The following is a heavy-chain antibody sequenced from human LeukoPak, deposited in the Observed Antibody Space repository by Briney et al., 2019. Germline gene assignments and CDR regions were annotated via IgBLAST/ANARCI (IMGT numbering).Heavy chain of an antibody. Sequence: GRSLRLSCAASGFTFSSYSMNWVRQAPGKGLGWVSSISSSSSYIYYADSVKGRFTISRDNAKNSLYLQMNSLRAEDTAVYYCARDRRSSWYYWGQGTLVTVSS. J-gene: IGHJ4*02. CDR1: GFTFSSYS. CDR2: ISSSSSYI. V-gene: IGHV3-21*01. D-gene: IGHD6-13*01. CDR3: ARDRRSSWYY.